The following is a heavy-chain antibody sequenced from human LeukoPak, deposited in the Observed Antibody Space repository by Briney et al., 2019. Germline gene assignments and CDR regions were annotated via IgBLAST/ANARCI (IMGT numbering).Heavy chain of an antibody. CDR2: IIPIFGTA. CDR1: GGTFSSYA. V-gene: IGHV1-69*05. CDR3: ARDADSGYDAFLY. J-gene: IGHJ4*02. Sequence: SVKVSCKASGGTFSSYAISWVRQAPGQGLEWMGGIIPIFGTANYAQKFQGRVTITTDESTSTAYMELSSLRSEDTAVYYCARDADSGYDAFLYWGQGTLVTVSS. D-gene: IGHD5-12*01.